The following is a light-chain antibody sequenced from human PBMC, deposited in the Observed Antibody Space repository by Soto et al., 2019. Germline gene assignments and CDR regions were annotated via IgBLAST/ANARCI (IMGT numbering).Light chain of an antibody. J-gene: IGLJ1*01. CDR3: AAWDASLNGFV. CDR2: TNN. CDR1: SSNIGSNT. Sequence: QSVLTQPPSASGAPGQRVTISCSGSSSNIGSNTVNWYQQLPGTAPKLLIYTNNQRPSGVRDRFSGSRSGTSASLAISGLHSPDEPDYYCAAWDASLNGFVFGTGTKVTV. V-gene: IGLV1-44*01.